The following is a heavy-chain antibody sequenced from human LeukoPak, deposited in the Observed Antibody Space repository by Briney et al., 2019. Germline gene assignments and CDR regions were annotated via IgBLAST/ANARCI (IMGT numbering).Heavy chain of an antibody. D-gene: IGHD5-12*01. Sequence: SVKVSCKASGGTLSNYAISWVRQAPGQGLEWMGGIIIIFSTANYAEKFQGRVTITADKTTSTAYMELSSLRSEDTAVYYRARAERYSGYSRGLYYFDYWGQGTLVTVSS. V-gene: IGHV1-69*06. CDR2: IIIIFSTA. CDR3: ARAERYSGYSRGLYYFDY. CDR1: GGTLSNYA. J-gene: IGHJ4*02.